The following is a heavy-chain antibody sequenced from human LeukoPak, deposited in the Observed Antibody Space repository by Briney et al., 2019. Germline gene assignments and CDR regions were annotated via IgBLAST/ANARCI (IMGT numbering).Heavy chain of an antibody. CDR3: ARVSSPWSPRDAFDI. Sequence: SQTLSLTCAISGESVSSNSATWNWIRQSPSRGLEWLGRTYYKSKWYNDYAVSVKSRITINSDTSKNQFSLQLNSVTPEDTAVYYCARVSSPWSPRDAFDIWGQGTVVTVSS. V-gene: IGHV6-1*01. J-gene: IGHJ3*02. D-gene: IGHD1-26*01. CDR2: TYYKSKWYN. CDR1: GESVSSNSAT.